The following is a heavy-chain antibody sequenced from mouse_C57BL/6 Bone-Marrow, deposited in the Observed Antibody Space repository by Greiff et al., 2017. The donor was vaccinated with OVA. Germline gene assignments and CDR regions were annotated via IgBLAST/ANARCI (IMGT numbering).Heavy chain of an antibody. CDR3: ARRGLYYYGSSYWDFDV. J-gene: IGHJ1*03. CDR1: GFTFSDYY. D-gene: IGHD1-1*01. V-gene: IGHV5-16*01. Sequence: EVMLVESEGGLVQPGSSMKLSCTASGFTFSDYYMAWVRQVPEKGLEWVANINYDGSSTYYLDSLKSRFIISRDNAKNILYLQMSSLKSEDTATYYCARRGLYYYGSSYWDFDVWGTGTTVTVSS. CDR2: INYDGSST.